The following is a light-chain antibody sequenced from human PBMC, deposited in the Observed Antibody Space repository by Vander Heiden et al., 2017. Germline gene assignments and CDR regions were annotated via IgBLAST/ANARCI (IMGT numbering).Light chain of an antibody. V-gene: IGKV4-1*01. CDR2: WAS. J-gene: IGKJ1*01. Sequence: DIVMTQSHDSLAVPLGERATITCKSSQTILDSTNTWNYLAWYQQKPGQPPKLLIYWASTRGSGVPDRFSGSGSGTDFTLTISNLQAEDVAVYYCQQYYSTPRAFGQGTTVEIK. CDR3: QQYYSTPRA. CDR1: QTILDSTNTWNY.